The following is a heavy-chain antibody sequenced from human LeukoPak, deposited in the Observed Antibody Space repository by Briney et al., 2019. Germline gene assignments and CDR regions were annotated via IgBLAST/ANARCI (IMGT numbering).Heavy chain of an antibody. J-gene: IGHJ3*02. CDR1: GGSISSSSYY. CDR2: IYYSGST. D-gene: IGHD5-18*01. CDR3: ARDSMVTGAAFDI. Sequence: SETLSLTCTVSGGSISSSSYYWGWIRQPPGKGLEWIGSIYYSGSTYYNPSLKSRVTISVDTSKNQFSLKLSSVSAADTAVYYCARDSMVTGAAFDIWGQGTMVTVSS. V-gene: IGHV4-39*07.